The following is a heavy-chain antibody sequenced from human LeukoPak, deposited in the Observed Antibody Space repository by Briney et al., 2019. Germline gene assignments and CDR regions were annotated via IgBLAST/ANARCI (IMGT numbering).Heavy chain of an antibody. CDR3: AREYSTSSSWFDP. J-gene: IGHJ5*02. CDR2: IYPGDSDT. D-gene: IGHD6-6*01. V-gene: IGHV5-51*01. CDR1: GYSFTTYW. Sequence: GESLKISCKGSGYSFTTYWIGWARQMPGRGLEWMGIIYPGDSDTRYSPSFQGQVTISADKSISTAYLQWSSLKASDTAMYYCAREYSTSSSWFDPWGQGTLVTVSS.